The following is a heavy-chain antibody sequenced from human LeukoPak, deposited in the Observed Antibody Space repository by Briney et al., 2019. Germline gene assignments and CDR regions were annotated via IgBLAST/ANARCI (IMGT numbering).Heavy chain of an antibody. CDR1: GYSISSGYY. D-gene: IGHD1-26*01. CDR3: ARDRSIVGATSNWFDP. CDR2: IYHSGST. Sequence: SETLPLTCTVSGYSISSGYYWGWIRQPPGKGLEWIGSIYHSGSTYYNPSLKSRVTISVDTSKNQFSLKLSSVTAADTAVYYCARDRSIVGATSNWFDPWGQGTLVTVSS. J-gene: IGHJ5*02. V-gene: IGHV4-38-2*02.